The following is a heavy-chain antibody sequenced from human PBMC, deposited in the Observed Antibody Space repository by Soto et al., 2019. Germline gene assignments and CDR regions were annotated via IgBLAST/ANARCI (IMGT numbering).Heavy chain of an antibody. V-gene: IGHV3-23*01. J-gene: IGHJ6*02. D-gene: IGHD3-22*01. Sequence: GSLRLSCAASGFTFSSYAMSWVRQAPGKGLEWVSAISGSGGSTYYADSVKGRFTISRDNSKNTLYLQMNSLRAEDTAVYYCAKDLGEAPGYYDSSGYPYYYGMDVWGQGTTVTVSS. CDR3: AKDLGEAPGYYDSSGYPYYYGMDV. CDR1: GFTFSSYA. CDR2: ISGSGGST.